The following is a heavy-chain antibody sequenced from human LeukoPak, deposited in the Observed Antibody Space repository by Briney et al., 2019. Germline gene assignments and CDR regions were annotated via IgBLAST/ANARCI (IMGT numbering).Heavy chain of an antibody. Sequence: SVKVSCKASGGTFSSYALSWVRQAPGQGLEWMGGIIPIFGTANYAQKFQGRVTITTDESTSTAYMELSSLRYEDTAVYYCARDLKGGAFDIWGQGTMVTVFS. CDR1: GGTFSSYA. V-gene: IGHV1-69*05. CDR2: IIPIFGTA. J-gene: IGHJ3*02. D-gene: IGHD3-16*01. CDR3: ARDLKGGAFDI.